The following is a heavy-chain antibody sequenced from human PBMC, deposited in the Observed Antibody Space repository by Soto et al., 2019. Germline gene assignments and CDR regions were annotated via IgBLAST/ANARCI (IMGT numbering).Heavy chain of an antibody. V-gene: IGHV3-64D*06. Sequence: EVQLVESGGGLVQPGGSLRLSCSASGFTFSSYAMHWVRQAPGKGLEYVSVISSNGGSTYYADSVKGRFTISRDNSKDTLDLQMGSRRAGDTAVEYCVAHRSGWYFGYWGQGTLVTVSS. CDR3: VAHRSGWYFGY. CDR2: ISSNGGST. J-gene: IGHJ4*02. CDR1: GFTFSSYA. D-gene: IGHD6-19*01.